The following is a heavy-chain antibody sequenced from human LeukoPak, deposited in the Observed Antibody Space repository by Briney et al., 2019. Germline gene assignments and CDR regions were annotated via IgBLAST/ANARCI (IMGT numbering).Heavy chain of an antibody. V-gene: IGHV1-69*06. CDR1: GGTFSIYA. CDR2: IIPIFGTA. Sequence: SVKLSCTASGGTFSIYAISWVRRAPGQGLEWLGGIIPIFGTADYAQNFQGRVTITADKSTSTAYMELSSLRSEDTAVYYCARGLQETLAWLKALSAFDIWGQGTMVTVSS. CDR3: ARGLQETLAWLKALSAFDI. J-gene: IGHJ3*02. D-gene: IGHD5-24*01.